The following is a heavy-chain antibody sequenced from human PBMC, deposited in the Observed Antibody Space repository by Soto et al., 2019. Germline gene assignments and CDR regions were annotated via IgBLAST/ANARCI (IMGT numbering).Heavy chain of an antibody. CDR1: GYAFTTYG. D-gene: IGHD1-1*01. V-gene: IGHV1-18*01. CDR3: ARGRYVDY. Sequence: QVHLVQSGAEVKKPGASVKVSCKGSGYAFTTYGITWVRQAPRQGLEWMGWISAPNGNTNYEQKLQGRVNVTRDTSTSTAYMERRSLRSDGTDVYFCARGRYVDYWGQGALVTVSS. J-gene: IGHJ4*02. CDR2: ISAPNGNT.